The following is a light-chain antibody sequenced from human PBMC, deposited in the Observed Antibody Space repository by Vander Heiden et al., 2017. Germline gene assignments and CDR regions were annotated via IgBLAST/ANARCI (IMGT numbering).Light chain of an antibody. V-gene: IGKV3-15*01. CDR1: QSVSNK. CDR2: VAS. Sequence: EIVMTQSPATLSVSPGERATLSCRASQSVSNKLAWYQQKPGQAPRLLIDVASTRATGVPARFSGSGYGTDFTLTISSGQSEDFAIYYCQQDNNWPPITFGQGTRLEIK. J-gene: IGKJ5*01. CDR3: QQDNNWPPIT.